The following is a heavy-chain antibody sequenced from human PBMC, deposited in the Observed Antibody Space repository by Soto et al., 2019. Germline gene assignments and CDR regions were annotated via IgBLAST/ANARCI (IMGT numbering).Heavy chain of an antibody. Sequence: SETLSLTCTVSGGSITSGNYYWGWIRQPPGKGLEWIASIYYSGSTYYNPSLKSRVTISVDTSKNQFYLKLSSVTAADTAVYYCARTYYSGSGSSNWFDPWGQGTLVTVSS. CDR3: ARTYYSGSGSSNWFDP. J-gene: IGHJ5*02. CDR2: IYYSGST. D-gene: IGHD3-10*01. CDR1: GGSITSGNYY. V-gene: IGHV4-39*01.